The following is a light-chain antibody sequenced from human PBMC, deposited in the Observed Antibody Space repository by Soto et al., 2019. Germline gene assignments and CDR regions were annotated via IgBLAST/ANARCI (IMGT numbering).Light chain of an antibody. CDR2: QVT. Sequence: QSALTQAASVSGSPGQSITISCTGTSSDVGIYNYVSWYQQHPGRAPKLMIYQVTNRPSGVSNRFSGSKSGNTASLTISGLQAEDEADYYCRSYTGSTYYVFGTGPKATVL. CDR3: RSYTGSTYYV. V-gene: IGLV2-14*01. CDR1: SSDVGIYNY. J-gene: IGLJ1*01.